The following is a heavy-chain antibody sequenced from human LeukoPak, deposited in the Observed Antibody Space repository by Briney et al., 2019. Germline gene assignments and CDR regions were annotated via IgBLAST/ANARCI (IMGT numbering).Heavy chain of an antibody. CDR2: IKSKTDGGTT. CDR1: GFTFSNAW. J-gene: IGHJ6*03. CDR3: STADRGNPSTNDNSSMAV. Sequence: PGGSLRLSCAASGFTFSNAWMSWVRQAPGKGLEWVGRIKSKTDGGTTDYAAPVKGRFTISRDDSTNTLYLEMNSLKTEDTAVNCLSTADRGNPSTNDNSSMAVGGKGNTDTVPS. V-gene: IGHV3-15*01. D-gene: IGHD1-1*01.